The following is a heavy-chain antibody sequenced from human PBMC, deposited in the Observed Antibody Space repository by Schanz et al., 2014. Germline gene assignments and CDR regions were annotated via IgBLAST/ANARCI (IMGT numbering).Heavy chain of an antibody. Sequence: EVQLVESGGGLVQPGESLRLSCAVSGFSFSSYSMSWVRQAPGKGLEWIAYISSGGTTIYYADSVKGRFTISRDNAKSSLYLQMNSLRAEDTAVYYCARPLGPNYYYYGLDVWGQGTTVTVSS. CDR1: GFSFSSYS. V-gene: IGHV3-48*01. J-gene: IGHJ6*02. CDR2: ISSGGTTI. CDR3: ARPLGPNYYYYGLDV.